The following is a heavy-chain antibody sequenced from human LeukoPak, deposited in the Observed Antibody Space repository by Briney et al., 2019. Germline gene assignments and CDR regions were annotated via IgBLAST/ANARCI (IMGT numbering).Heavy chain of an antibody. V-gene: IGHV3-30*03. CDR1: GFSFSNYG. D-gene: IGHD3-3*01. Sequence: GGTLRLSCAASGFSFSNYGMSWIRQAPGKGLEWVAVISNDESHKYYADAVKGRSTISRDNSKNTLYLQVDSLRAEDTAVYYCVRANYDFWSGHFYYYNMDVWGKGTAVSVSS. CDR2: ISNDESHK. J-gene: IGHJ6*03. CDR3: VRANYDFWSGHFYYYNMDV.